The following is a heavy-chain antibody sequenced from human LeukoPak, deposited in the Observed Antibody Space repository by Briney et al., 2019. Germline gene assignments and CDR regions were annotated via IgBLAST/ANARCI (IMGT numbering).Heavy chain of an antibody. CDR2: IYTGGTT. J-gene: IGHJ4*02. CDR3: ARGGLNSDFDY. CDR1: GFIFSSYY. V-gene: IGHV3-66*01. Sequence: GGSLRLSCAASGFIFSSYYMSWVRQAPGKGLGWVSAIYTGGTTYYADSVKGRFTISRDNSKNTLYLQMNSLRVEDTAMYYCARGGLNSDFDYWGQGTLVTVSS. D-gene: IGHD3-16*01.